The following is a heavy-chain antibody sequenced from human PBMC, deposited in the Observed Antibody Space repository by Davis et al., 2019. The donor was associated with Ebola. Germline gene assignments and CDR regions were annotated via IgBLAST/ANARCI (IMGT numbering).Heavy chain of an antibody. Sequence: GGSLRLSCAASGFIFSDYYMIWIRQSPGKGLEWLSYISSSASVIYYADSVKGRFTVSRDNARNSLYLQMNSLRAEDTAVYYCARDYYGAGSYSQFDNWGQGTLVTVSS. V-gene: IGHV3-11*04. CDR3: ARDYYGAGSYSQFDN. CDR2: ISSSASVI. J-gene: IGHJ4*02. CDR1: GFIFSDYY. D-gene: IGHD3-10*01.